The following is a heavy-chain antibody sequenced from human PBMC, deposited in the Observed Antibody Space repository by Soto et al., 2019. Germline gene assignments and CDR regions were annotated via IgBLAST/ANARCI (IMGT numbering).Heavy chain of an antibody. CDR1: GFTFDDYA. CDR2: INWNSGSI. J-gene: IGHJ1*01. D-gene: IGHD3-22*01. V-gene: IGHV3-9*01. CDR3: ARGTAEYDSSGYPLSA. Sequence: EVQLVESGGGLVQPGRSLRLSCAASGFTFDDYAMHWVRQVPGKGLEWVSGINWNSGSIGYGDSVKGRFTISRDNSKNTLYLQMNSLRAEDTAVYYCARGTAEYDSSGYPLSAWGRGTLVTVSS.